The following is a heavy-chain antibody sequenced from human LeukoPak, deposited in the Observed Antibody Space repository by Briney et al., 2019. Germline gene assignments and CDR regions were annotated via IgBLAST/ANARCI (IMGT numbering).Heavy chain of an antibody. V-gene: IGHV4-59*03. Sequence: PSETLSLTCTVSGGSISSYYWSWIRQPPGKGLEWRGYIYYSGSTNYNPSLKSRVTISVDTSKNQFPLNLSSVTGADTTLYSFADGAPLNRDLGLWYFDFWGRGTLVTVSS. CDR1: GGSISSYY. CDR2: IYYSGST. J-gene: IGHJ2*01. D-gene: IGHD3/OR15-3a*01. CDR3: ADGAPLNRDLGLWYFDF.